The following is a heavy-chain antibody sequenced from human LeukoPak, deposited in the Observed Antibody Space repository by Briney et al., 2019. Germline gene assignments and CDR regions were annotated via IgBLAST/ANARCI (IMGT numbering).Heavy chain of an antibody. CDR2: IYYSGST. J-gene: IGHJ4*02. Sequence: SKTLSLTCTVSGGSISSSSYYWGWIRQPPGKGLEWIGSIYYSGSTYYNPSLKSRVTISVDTSKNQFSLNLTSVTAADTAVYYCATTRRGDRSGYFYGQGDYWGQGTLVTVSS. CDR1: GGSISSSSYY. CDR3: ATTRRGDRSGYFYGQGDY. D-gene: IGHD3-22*01. V-gene: IGHV4-39*07.